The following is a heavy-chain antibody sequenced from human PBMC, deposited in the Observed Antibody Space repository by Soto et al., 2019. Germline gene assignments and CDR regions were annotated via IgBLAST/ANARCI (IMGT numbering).Heavy chain of an antibody. V-gene: IGHV3-23*01. CDR2: ISGSGGST. Sequence: GGSLRLSCAASGFTFSSYAMSWVRQAPGKGLEWVSAISGSGGSTYYADSVKGRFTISRDNSKNTLCLQMNSLRAEDTAVYYCAKLSRAAAVPFHSFWGQGTLVTVSS. CDR1: GFTFSSYA. D-gene: IGHD6-13*01. CDR3: AKLSRAAAVPFHSF. J-gene: IGHJ4*02.